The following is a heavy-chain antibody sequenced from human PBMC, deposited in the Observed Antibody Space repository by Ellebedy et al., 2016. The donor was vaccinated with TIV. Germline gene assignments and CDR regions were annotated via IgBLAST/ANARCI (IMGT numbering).Heavy chain of an antibody. Sequence: GESLKISCKGSGYIFSNYWIAWVRQMPGKGLEWMGIIYPGDSDTRYSPSFQGQVAISADKSTSTAYRQWISLKASDTAMYYCARPGTTATTGFDDWGQGTLVTVSS. CDR3: ARPGTTATTGFDD. D-gene: IGHD1-1*01. V-gene: IGHV5-51*01. J-gene: IGHJ4*02. CDR2: IYPGDSDT. CDR1: GYIFSNYW.